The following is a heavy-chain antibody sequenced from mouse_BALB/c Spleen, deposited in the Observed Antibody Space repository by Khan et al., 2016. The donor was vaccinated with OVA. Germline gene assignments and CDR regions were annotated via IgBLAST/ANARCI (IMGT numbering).Heavy chain of an antibody. CDR2: IWGGGGT. D-gene: IGHD2-14*01. CDR1: GFSLPRYN. CDR3: ARAYYRYDGYYAMDY. Sequence: QVQLKESGPGLVAPSQSLSITCTVSGFSLPRYNIHWVRQPPGKGLEWLGMIWGGGGTDYNSTLKSRLSTRKDNSKSQVFLKMNSLQTVDTAMYYCARAYYRYDGYYAMDYWGQGTSVTVSS. V-gene: IGHV2-6-4*01. J-gene: IGHJ4*01.